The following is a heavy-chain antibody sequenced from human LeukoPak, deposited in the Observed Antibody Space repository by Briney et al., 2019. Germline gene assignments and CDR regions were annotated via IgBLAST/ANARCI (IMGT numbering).Heavy chain of an antibody. CDR2: ITRSGSSV. CDR3: ARCFVGATLDY. D-gene: IGHD1-26*01. J-gene: IGHJ4*02. CDR1: GFSFSTYS. Sequence: GESLRLSCAASGFSFSTYSMNWVRQAPGKGLEWISSITRSGSSVYYADSVKGRFTISRDNAKNSLYLQMNGLRAEDTAVYYCARCFVGATLDYWGQGTLVTVSS. V-gene: IGHV3-21*01.